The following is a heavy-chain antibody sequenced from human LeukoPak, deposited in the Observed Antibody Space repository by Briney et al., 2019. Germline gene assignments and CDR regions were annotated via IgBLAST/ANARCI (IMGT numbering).Heavy chain of an antibody. J-gene: IGHJ6*03. Sequence: KASETLSLTCTASGGSISSYYWSWIRQPAGKGLEWIGRIYTSGSTNYNPSLKSRVTMSVDTSKNQFSLKLSSVTAADTAVYYCARDVYCSSTSCYYDAYYYYYYMDVWGKGTTVTVSS. D-gene: IGHD2-2*01. CDR3: ARDVYCSSTSCYYDAYYYYYYMDV. CDR2: IYTSGST. V-gene: IGHV4-4*07. CDR1: GGSISSYY.